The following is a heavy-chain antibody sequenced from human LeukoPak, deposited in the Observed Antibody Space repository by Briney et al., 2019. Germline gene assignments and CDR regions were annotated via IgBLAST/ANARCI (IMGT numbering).Heavy chain of an antibody. D-gene: IGHD3-22*01. V-gene: IGHV3-23*01. J-gene: IGHJ4*02. CDR3: AQSYYFDSGGYYFFDY. Sequence: GGSLRLSCAAPGFTFSKYAMTWVRQAPGKRLEWVSGISVSGGSTNYADSVKGRFTISRDNSKNTLYLQMNSLRAEDTAVYYCAQSYYFDSGGYYFFDYWGQGTLVTVSS. CDR1: GFTFSKYA. CDR2: ISVSGGST.